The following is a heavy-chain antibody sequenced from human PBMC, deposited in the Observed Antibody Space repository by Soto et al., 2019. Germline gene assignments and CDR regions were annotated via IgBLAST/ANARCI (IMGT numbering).Heavy chain of an antibody. J-gene: IGHJ5*02. D-gene: IGHD3-3*02. V-gene: IGHV3-23*01. CDR2: ITNTGGAT. CDR3: ARNPRSDIFGVRTIVENWLDL. Sequence: GGSLRLSCAASGFNFGNFGMSWVRQAPGKGLQWVSSITNTGGATYHTDSVKGRFIVSRDNSKNVMFLLMRGLGVDDTALYFCARNPRSDIFGVRTIVENWLDLWGRGSLVTVSS. CDR1: GFNFGNFG.